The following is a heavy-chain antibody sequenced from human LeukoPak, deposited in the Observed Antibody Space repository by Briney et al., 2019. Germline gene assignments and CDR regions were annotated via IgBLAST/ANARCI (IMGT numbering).Heavy chain of an antibody. CDR1: GFTLSSNY. J-gene: IGHJ6*02. V-gene: IGHV3-53*01. D-gene: IGHD3-10*01. CDR2: IYRGGIT. CDR3: ARPKLGTYGSGSYYYYGMDV. Sequence: GGSLRLSCAASGFTLSSNYMSWVGQAPGKGLEGVPVIYRGGITYYADSVKGRFTISRDNSKNTLYLQMNSLRAEDTAVYYCARPKLGTYGSGSYYYYGMDVWGQGTTVTVSS.